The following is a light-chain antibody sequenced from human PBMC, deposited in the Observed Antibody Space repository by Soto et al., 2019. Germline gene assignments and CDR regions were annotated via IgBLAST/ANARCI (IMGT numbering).Light chain of an antibody. J-gene: IGKJ1*01. CDR2: RAS. V-gene: IGKV3-15*01. Sequence: DILLTQSPPTLSSSPAPGGSLXWRASQSVSSNLAWYQQKPGQAPRLLIQRASTRATGIPARFSGSGSGTEFTLTISSLQPDDFATYYCQHYNSYSEAFGQGTKVDIK. CDR3: QHYNSYSEA. CDR1: QSVSSN.